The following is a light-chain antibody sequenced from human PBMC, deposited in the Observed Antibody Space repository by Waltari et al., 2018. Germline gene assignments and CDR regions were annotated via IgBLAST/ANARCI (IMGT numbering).Light chain of an antibody. CDR1: SSNIGHGHD. V-gene: IGLV1-40*01. CDR3: QSFDSNVRGGVV. Sequence: QSILTQPTSVSGAPGQRVTIPCTGTSSNIGHGHDVHWSQAFPVTAPKLPIYGNNNRPSGVPDRFSGSKSGSSASLAINGLQAEDEADYYCQSFDSNVRGGVVFGGGTKVTVL. J-gene: IGLJ3*02. CDR2: GNN.